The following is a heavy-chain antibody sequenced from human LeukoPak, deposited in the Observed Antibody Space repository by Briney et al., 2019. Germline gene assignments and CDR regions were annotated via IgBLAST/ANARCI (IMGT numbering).Heavy chain of an antibody. V-gene: IGHV4-30-4*08. CDR1: GGSISSGDYY. CDR3: AREYYYYESTGYQYYFDS. Sequence: SETLSLTCTVSGGSISSGDYYWSWIRQPPGKGLEWIGYIFYTGNTHYNPSLKSRVAVSIDTSKNQFSLKLTSVTAADTAVYYCAREYYYYESTGYQYYFDSWGQGTLVTVSS. J-gene: IGHJ4*02. D-gene: IGHD3-22*01. CDR2: IFYTGNT.